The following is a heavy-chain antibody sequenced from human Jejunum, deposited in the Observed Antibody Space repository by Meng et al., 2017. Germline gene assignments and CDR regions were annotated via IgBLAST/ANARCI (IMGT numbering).Heavy chain of an antibody. D-gene: IGHD1-26*01. CDR1: GGSVSRAGYQ. CDR2: AST. Sequence: QGQLRESGPGLVRPSETLSLICTVSGGSVSRAGYQWGWIRQPPGKGLEWIGYASTNYNPSLKSRVTISLDTSRNQFSLSLSSVTAADTAVYYCARDHMGSLDYWGQGILVTVSS. V-gene: IGHV4-61*08. J-gene: IGHJ4*02. CDR3: ARDHMGSLDY.